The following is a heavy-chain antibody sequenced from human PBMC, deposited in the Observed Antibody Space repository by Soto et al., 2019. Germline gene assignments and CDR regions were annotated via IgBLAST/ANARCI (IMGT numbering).Heavy chain of an antibody. D-gene: IGHD3-10*01. Sequence: EASVKVSCKASGYTFTSYDINWVRQATGQGLEWMGWMNPNSGNTGYAQKFQGRVTMTRNTSISTAYMELSSLRSEDTAVYYCARANKITMVRGVIPRGMDVWGQGTTVTVSS. CDR3: ARANKITMVRGVIPRGMDV. CDR2: MNPNSGNT. CDR1: GYTFTSYD. V-gene: IGHV1-8*01. J-gene: IGHJ6*02.